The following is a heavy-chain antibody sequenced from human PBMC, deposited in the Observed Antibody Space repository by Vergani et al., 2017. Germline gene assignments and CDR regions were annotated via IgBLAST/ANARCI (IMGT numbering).Heavy chain of an antibody. D-gene: IGHD3-16*02. J-gene: IGHJ4*02. CDR1: GGSISSGGYY. CDR2: INHSGST. Sequence: QVQLQESGPGLVKPSQTLSLTCTVSGGSISSGGYYWSWIRQPPGKGLEWIGEINHSGSTNYNPSLKSRVTISVDTSKNQFSLKLSSVAAADTAVYYCARDYVWGSYRYDYWGQGTLVTVSS. V-gene: IGHV4-31*03. CDR3: ARDYVWGSYRYDY.